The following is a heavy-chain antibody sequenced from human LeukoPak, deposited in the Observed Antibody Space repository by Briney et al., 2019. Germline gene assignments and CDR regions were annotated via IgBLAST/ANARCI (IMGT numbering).Heavy chain of an antibody. V-gene: IGHV5-51*01. CDR1: GYSFTSYW. D-gene: IGHD6-19*01. CDR3: ARHGSSGWYEAGWFDP. J-gene: IGHJ5*02. CDR2: IYPGDSDT. Sequence: GESLKISCKGSGYSFTSYWIGWVRQMPGKGLEWMGIIYPGDSDTRYSPSFQGQVTISADKSISTAYLQWSSLKASDTAMYYCARHGSSGWYEAGWFDPWGQGTLVTVSS.